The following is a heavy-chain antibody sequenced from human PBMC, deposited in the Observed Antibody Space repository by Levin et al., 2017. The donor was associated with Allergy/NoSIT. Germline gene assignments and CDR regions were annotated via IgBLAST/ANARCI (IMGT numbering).Heavy chain of an antibody. V-gene: IGHV3-53*01. J-gene: IGHJ5*02. CDR2: IYSDGST. Sequence: LSLTCAASGFTVRSNYMSWVRQAPGKGLEWVSVIYSDGSTYYADSVKGRFTISRDNSKNTLYLQMNSLRAEDTAVYYCARLPGNNWLDPWGQGTLVTVSS. D-gene: IGHD3-10*01. CDR1: GFTVRSNY. CDR3: ARLPGNNWLDP.